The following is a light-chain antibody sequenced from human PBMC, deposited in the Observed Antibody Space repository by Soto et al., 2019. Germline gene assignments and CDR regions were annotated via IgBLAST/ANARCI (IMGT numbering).Light chain of an antibody. CDR3: SAWDNSLNGYV. Sequence: QAVVTQPLSASASPGQRVTISCSGGSSNIGSNTVAWYQHLPGTAPPRLIFTAGQQPSGVPGRFSGSKSGTSASLAISGLQSEDEADYYCSAWDNSLNGYVFGPGTKVTVL. CDR1: SSNIGSNT. V-gene: IGLV1-44*01. CDR2: TAG. J-gene: IGLJ1*01.